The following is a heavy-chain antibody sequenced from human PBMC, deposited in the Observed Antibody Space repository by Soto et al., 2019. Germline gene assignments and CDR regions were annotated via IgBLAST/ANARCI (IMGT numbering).Heavy chain of an antibody. J-gene: IGHJ5*02. V-gene: IGHV3-48*03. CDR2: VSSGGSTI. Sequence: HPGGSLRLSPRSSGLTFSTYEMNWVRQAPGKGLEWLSEVSSGGSTIFYADSVKGRFTISRDNAKNSLYLQMNSLRVEDTAVYYCAGKGHYNWFDPWGQGTLVTVSS. CDR3: AGKGHYNWFDP. CDR1: GLTFSTYE.